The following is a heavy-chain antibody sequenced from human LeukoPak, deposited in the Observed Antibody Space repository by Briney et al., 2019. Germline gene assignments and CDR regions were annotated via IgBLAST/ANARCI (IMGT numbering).Heavy chain of an antibody. V-gene: IGHV3-64*01. Sequence: GGSLRLSCAASGFTFSSYAMHWVRQAPGKGLEYVSGISSNGGSTHYANSVKGRFTISRDNSKNTLYLQMGSLRAEDMAVYYCASSVRSSWDVPNDAFDIWGQGTMVTVSS. CDR3: ASSVRSSWDVPNDAFDI. D-gene: IGHD6-13*01. CDR2: ISSNGGST. CDR1: GFTFSSYA. J-gene: IGHJ3*02.